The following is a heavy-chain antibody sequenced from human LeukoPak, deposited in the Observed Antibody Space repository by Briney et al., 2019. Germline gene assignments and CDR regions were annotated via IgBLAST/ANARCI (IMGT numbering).Heavy chain of an antibody. CDR1: GGSFRDYY. CDR3: AKPPTALVRGGYYFDS. Sequence: PSETLSLTCAVYGGSFRDYYWNWIRQPPGKGLEWIGEINHSGSTNYNPSLKTRVTISVDTSKNQFSLKLNSVTAADTAVYFCAKPPTALVRGGYYFDSWGQGTLVTVSS. V-gene: IGHV4-34*01. J-gene: IGHJ4*02. D-gene: IGHD6-6*01. CDR2: INHSGST.